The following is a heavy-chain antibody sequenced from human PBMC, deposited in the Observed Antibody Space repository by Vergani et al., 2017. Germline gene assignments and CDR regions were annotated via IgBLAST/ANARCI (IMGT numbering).Heavy chain of an antibody. CDR1: GGSISSYY. Sequence: QVQLQQWGAGLLKPSETLSLTCTVSGGSISSYYWSWIRQPAGKGLEWIGRIYTSGSTNYNPSLKSRVTISVDTSKNQFSLKLSSVTAADTAVYYCAKARDDIVLMVYAVFDYWGQGTLVTVSS. CDR2: IYTSGST. V-gene: IGHV4-59*10. CDR3: AKARDDIVLMVYAVFDY. J-gene: IGHJ4*02. D-gene: IGHD2-8*01.